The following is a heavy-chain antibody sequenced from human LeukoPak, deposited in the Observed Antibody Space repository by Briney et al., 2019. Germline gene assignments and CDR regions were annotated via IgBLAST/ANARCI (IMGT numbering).Heavy chain of an antibody. CDR2: ISGSGGST. CDR3: AKVPSWYFDY. Sequence: GGPLRLFCAASGFTFSSYAMSWLRQAPGKGLEWVSGISGSGGSTYYADSVKGRFTISRDNSKNTLYLQMNSLRAEDTAVYFCAKVPSWYFDYWGQGTLVTVSS. CDR1: GFTFSSYA. D-gene: IGHD2-2*01. V-gene: IGHV3-23*01. J-gene: IGHJ4*02.